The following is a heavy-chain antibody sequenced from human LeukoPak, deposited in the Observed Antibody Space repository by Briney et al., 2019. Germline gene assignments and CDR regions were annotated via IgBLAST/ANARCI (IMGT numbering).Heavy chain of an antibody. CDR3: ARGTKKPYRYSSTWYVDY. CDR2: VHYGGST. V-gene: IGHV4-59*01. Sequence: SETLSLTCTVSDGSMRSYYWSWIRQPPAKGLQWIGYVHYGGSTNYNPSLTSRVTISVDTSKNQFSLTLRSVTAADTAVYYSARGTKKPYRYSSTWYVDYWGQGTLVTVSS. D-gene: IGHD6-13*01. J-gene: IGHJ4*02. CDR1: DGSMRSYY.